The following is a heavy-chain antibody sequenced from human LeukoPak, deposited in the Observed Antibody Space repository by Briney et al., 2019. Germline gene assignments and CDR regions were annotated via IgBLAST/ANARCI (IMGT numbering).Heavy chain of an antibody. CDR1: GFTFSSYA. J-gene: IGHJ4*02. CDR3: ARDRVLYSYGQDYYFDY. Sequence: GRSLRLSCAASGFTFSSYAMHWVRQAPGKGLEWVAVISYDGSNKYYADSVKGRFTISRDNSKNTLYLQMNSLRAEDTAVYYCARDRVLYSYGQDYYFDYWGQGTLVTVSS. V-gene: IGHV3-30-3*01. CDR2: ISYDGSNK. D-gene: IGHD5-18*01.